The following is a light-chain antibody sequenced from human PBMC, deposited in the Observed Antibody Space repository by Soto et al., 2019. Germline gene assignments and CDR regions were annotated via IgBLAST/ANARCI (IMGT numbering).Light chain of an antibody. Sequence: DIQMTQSPSTLSASVGDRVTITGRASQSISSWLAWYQQKPGKAPKLLIYDASSLESGVPSRFSGSGSGTEFTLTISSLQPDDFATYYCQQYNSYWTFGQGTKMEIK. CDR2: DAS. CDR3: QQYNSYWT. J-gene: IGKJ1*01. V-gene: IGKV1-5*01. CDR1: QSISSW.